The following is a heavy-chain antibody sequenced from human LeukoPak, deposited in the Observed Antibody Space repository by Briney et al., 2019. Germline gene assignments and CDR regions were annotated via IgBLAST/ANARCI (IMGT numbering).Heavy chain of an antibody. CDR3: ARDRGDGLQAYYYYMDV. CDR1: GFTFSSYA. V-gene: IGHV3-30-3*01. D-gene: IGHD3-10*01. J-gene: IGHJ6*03. Sequence: GGSLRLSCAASGFTFSSYAMHWVRQAPGKGLEWVAVISYDGSNKYYADSVKGRFTISRDNSKNTLYLQMNSLRAEDTAVYYCARDRGDGLQAYYYYMDVWGKGTTVTVSS. CDR2: ISYDGSNK.